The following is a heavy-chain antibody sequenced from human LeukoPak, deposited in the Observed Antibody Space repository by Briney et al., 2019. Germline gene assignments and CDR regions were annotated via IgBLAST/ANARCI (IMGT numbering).Heavy chain of an antibody. CDR3: AKDPTHFRVWDDYDNTRLNY. Sequence: GGSLRLSCAASGFTFSSYSMNWVRQAPGKGLEWVSSISSSSSYIYYADSVKGRFTISRDNAKNSLYLQMNSLRAEDTAVYYCAKDPTHFRVWDDYDNTRLNYWGQGTLVTVSS. V-gene: IGHV3-21*01. J-gene: IGHJ4*02. CDR2: ISSSSSYI. CDR1: GFTFSSYS. D-gene: IGHD3-22*01.